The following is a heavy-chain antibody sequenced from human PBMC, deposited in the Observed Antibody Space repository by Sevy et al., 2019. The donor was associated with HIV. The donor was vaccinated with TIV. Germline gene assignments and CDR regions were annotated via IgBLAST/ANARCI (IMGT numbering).Heavy chain of an antibody. D-gene: IGHD6-19*01. J-gene: IGHJ3*02. Sequence: GGALRLSCAASGFTFSSYSMHWVRQAPGKGLEWVSSISGLSNYIYYADSMMGRFRISRDNAKNSLYLQMISLRAEDTAVFYCARAVPATDAFDIWGQGTLVTVSS. CDR3: ARAVPATDAFDI. CDR2: ISGLSNYI. V-gene: IGHV3-21*01. CDR1: GFTFSSYS.